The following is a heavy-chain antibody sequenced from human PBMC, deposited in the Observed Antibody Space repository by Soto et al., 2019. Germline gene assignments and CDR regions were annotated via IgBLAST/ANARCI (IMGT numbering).Heavy chain of an antibody. D-gene: IGHD3-9*01. V-gene: IGHV3-48*03. CDR1: GFTFSSYE. CDR3: AKDLHAHYDILTGYYKVPLDYGMDV. CDR2: ISTGATSI. Sequence: PGGSLRLSCAASGFTFSSYEMNWVRQAPWKGLEWVSYISTGATSIYYADSVKGRFTISRDNAKNSLYLQMNSLRAEDTAIYYCAKDLHAHYDILTGYYKVPLDYGMDVWGQGTTVTVS. J-gene: IGHJ6*02.